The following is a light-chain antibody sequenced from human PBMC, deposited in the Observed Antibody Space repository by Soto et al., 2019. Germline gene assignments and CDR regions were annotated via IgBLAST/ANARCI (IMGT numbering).Light chain of an antibody. V-gene: IGKV3-20*01. CDR3: GQFVSAPPRT. CDR2: GAS. Sequence: EILLTQSPGTLSLSPGERATLSCRASQSVSNIDLAWYQQKPGQAPRLLIYGASTRATDVPDRFSGSGSGADFTLTISRLETEDFAVYYCGQFVSAPPRTLGQGTKVDIK. CDR1: QSVSNID. J-gene: IGKJ1*01.